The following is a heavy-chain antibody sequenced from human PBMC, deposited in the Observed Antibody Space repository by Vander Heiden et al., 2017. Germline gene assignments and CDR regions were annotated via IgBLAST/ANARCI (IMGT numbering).Heavy chain of an antibody. Sequence: QVQLVESGGGVVQPGRSLRLSCAASGFTFRSYAMHWVRQAPGKGLEWVAVISYDGSNKYYADSVKGRFTISRDNSKNTLYLQMNSLRAEDTAVYYCAREKGASSGYYDYWGQGTLVTVSS. D-gene: IGHD3-22*01. CDR3: AREKGASSGYYDY. CDR2: ISYDGSNK. CDR1: GFTFRSYA. J-gene: IGHJ4*02. V-gene: IGHV3-30*04.